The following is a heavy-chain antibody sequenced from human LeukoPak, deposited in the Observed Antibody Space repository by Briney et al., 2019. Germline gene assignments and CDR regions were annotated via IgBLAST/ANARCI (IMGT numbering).Heavy chain of an antibody. D-gene: IGHD4-17*01. CDR1: GGSISSGSYY. CDR3: ARCFAGQNEYGDMVAFDI. Sequence: PSETLSLTCTVSGGSISSGSYYWSWIRQPPGKGLEWIGSIYYSGSTYYNPSLKSRVTISVDTSKNQFSLKMSSVTAADTAVYYCARCFAGQNEYGDMVAFDIWGQGTMVTVSS. J-gene: IGHJ3*02. V-gene: IGHV4-39*01. CDR2: IYYSGST.